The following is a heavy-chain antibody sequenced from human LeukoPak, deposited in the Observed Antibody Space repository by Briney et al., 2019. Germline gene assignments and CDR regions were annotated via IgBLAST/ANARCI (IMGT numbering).Heavy chain of an antibody. CDR1: GFTFSSHA. CDR3: AMRFDY. Sequence: GGSLRLSCAASGFTFSSHALTCVRQAPGKGLEWVSYISVGGSAIYYADSVKGRFTISRDDAKNSLYLQMNSLRVEDTAVYYCAMRFDYWGQGTLVTVSS. CDR2: ISVGGSAI. J-gene: IGHJ4*02. V-gene: IGHV3-48*01.